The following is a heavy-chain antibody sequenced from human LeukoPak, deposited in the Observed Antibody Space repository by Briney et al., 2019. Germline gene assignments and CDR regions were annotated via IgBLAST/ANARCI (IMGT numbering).Heavy chain of an antibody. J-gene: IGHJ4*01. CDR2: INTNGDSA. CDR3: VRDNAYTFDS. V-gene: IGHV3-74*01. CDR1: GFKFSSYW. D-gene: IGHD5-24*01. Sequence: GGSLRLSCAVSGFKFSSYWMNWVRQLPGKGLMWVAHINTNGDSANYADSVKGRFTISRDNAKSTFSLRMNSLRAENTAIYYCVRDNAYTFDSWGQGTLVTVSS.